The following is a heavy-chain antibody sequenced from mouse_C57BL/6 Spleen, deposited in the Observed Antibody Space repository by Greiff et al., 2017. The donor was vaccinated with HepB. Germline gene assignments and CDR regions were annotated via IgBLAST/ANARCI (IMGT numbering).Heavy chain of an antibody. CDR3: ASQIYYDYDVWNYYAMDY. CDR2: INPSNGGT. V-gene: IGHV1-53*01. J-gene: IGHJ4*01. Sequence: VQLQQPGTELVKPGASVKLSCKASGYTFTSYWMHWVKQSPVQGLEWIGNINPSNGGTNYNEKFKSKATLTVDKSSSTAYMQLSSLTSEDSAVYYCASQIYYDYDVWNYYAMDYWGQGTSVTVSS. CDR1: GYTFTSYW. D-gene: IGHD2-4*01.